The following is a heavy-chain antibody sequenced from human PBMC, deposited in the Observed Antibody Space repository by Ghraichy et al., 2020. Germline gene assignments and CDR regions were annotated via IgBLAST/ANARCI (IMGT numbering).Heavy chain of an antibody. CDR1: GYTFTGYY. J-gene: IGHJ6*02. V-gene: IGHV1-2*02. CDR3: ARGGTAIFVLTYGMDV. Sequence: ASVKVSYKASGYTFTGYYMHWVRQAPGQGLEWMGWINPNSGGTNYAQKFQGRVTMTRDTSISTAYMELSRLRSDDTAVYYCARGGTAIFVLTYGMDVWGQGTTVTVSS. D-gene: IGHD2-2*02. CDR2: INPNSGGT.